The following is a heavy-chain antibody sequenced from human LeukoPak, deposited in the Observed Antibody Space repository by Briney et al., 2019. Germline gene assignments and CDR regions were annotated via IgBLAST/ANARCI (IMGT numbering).Heavy chain of an antibody. CDR1: GFTFDDYG. Sequence: GSRFHSCAASGFTFDDYGMSWVRQAPGKGLEWVSGINWNGGSTGYADSVKGRFTISRDNAKNSLYLQMNSLRAEDTALYYCARERSGVTYYDSLTVYSFFDCWGQGTLVTVSS. V-gene: IGHV3-20*04. CDR2: INWNGGST. CDR3: ARERSGVTYYDSLTVYSFFDC. D-gene: IGHD3-9*01. J-gene: IGHJ4*02.